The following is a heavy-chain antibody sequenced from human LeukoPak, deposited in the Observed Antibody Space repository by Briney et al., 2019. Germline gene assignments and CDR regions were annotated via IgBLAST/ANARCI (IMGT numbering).Heavy chain of an antibody. CDR1: GFTFSSYW. CDR3: ARDFMYSISCAGC. D-gene: IGHD6-13*01. J-gene: IGHJ4*02. CDR2: IKADGGST. V-gene: IGHV3-74*01. Sequence: GGSLRLSCAASGFTFSSYWMHWVRQAPGKGLVWVSRIKADGGSTSYADSVKGRFTISRDNAKNTLYLQMNSLRVEDTAVYYCARDFMYSISCAGCWGQGTLVTVSS.